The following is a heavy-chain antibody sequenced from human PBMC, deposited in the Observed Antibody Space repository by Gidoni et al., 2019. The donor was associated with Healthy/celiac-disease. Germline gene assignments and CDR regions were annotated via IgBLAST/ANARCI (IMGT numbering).Heavy chain of an antibody. J-gene: IGHJ4*02. V-gene: IGHV3-66*01. D-gene: IGHD4-17*01. Sequence: EVQLVESGGGLVQSGGSLRFACAASGFTVSSNYMGWVRQAPGKGLEWVSVIYSGGSTYYADSVKGRFTISRDNSKNTLYLQMNSLRAEDTAVYYCARASDYGDPITYFDYWGQGTLVTVSS. CDR2: IYSGGST. CDR3: ARASDYGDPITYFDY. CDR1: GFTVSSNY.